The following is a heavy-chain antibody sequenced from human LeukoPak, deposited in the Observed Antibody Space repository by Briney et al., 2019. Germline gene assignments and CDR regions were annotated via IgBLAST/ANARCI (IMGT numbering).Heavy chain of an antibody. CDR3: ARHRIVGATGLFDP. J-gene: IGHJ5*02. CDR2: IYTSGST. CDR1: GGSLSSYY. Sequence: SETLSLTCTVSGGSLSSYYWSWIRQPPGKGLEWIGYIYTSGSTNYNPPLKRRVTISVDTSKNQFSLKLSSVTAADTAVYYCARHRIVGATGLFDPWGEGTLVTVSS. V-gene: IGHV4-4*09. D-gene: IGHD1-26*01.